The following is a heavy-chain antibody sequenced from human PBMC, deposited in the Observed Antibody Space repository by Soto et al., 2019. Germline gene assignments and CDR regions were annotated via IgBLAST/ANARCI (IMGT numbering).Heavy chain of an antibody. CDR2: IYSGGTT. CDR1: GFSVSSNY. Sequence: VGSLRLSCAASGFSVSSNYMSWVRQAPGKGLEWVSVIYSGGTTYYADSVKGRFTISRDNSKNTLYLQMSSLRAEDTAVYYCAREPGSSGGDYWGQGTLVTVSS. J-gene: IGHJ4*02. V-gene: IGHV3-53*01. D-gene: IGHD6-6*01. CDR3: AREPGSSGGDY.